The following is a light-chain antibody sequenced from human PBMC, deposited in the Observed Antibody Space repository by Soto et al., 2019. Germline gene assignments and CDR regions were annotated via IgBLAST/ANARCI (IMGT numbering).Light chain of an antibody. J-gene: IGLJ1*01. CDR1: SSDVGGYNS. CDR2: EVS. V-gene: IGLV2-14*01. CDR3: SSYAGSNNPYV. Sequence: QSVLTQPASVSGSPGQSITISCTGTSSDVGGYNSVSWYQQYPGKAPKLMIYEVSDRPSGVSNRFSGSKSGNTASLTISGLQAEDEAAYYCSSYAGSNNPYVFGTGTKLTVL.